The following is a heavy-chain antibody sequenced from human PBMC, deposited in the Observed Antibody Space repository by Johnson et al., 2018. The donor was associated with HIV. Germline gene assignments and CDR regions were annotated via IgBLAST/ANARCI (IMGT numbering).Heavy chain of an antibody. J-gene: IGHJ3*02. CDR3: ARNGLIPAAKGVAFDI. D-gene: IGHD2-2*01. CDR2: IRYDGSNK. CDR1: GFTFSSYG. V-gene: IGHV3-30*02. Sequence: QVQLVESGGGVVQPGGSLRLSCAASGFTFSSYGMHWVSQAPGKGLEWVAFIRYDGSNKYYADSVKGRFTISRDNSKNTLYLQMNSLRAEDTAVYYCARNGLIPAAKGVAFDIWGQGTTVTVSS.